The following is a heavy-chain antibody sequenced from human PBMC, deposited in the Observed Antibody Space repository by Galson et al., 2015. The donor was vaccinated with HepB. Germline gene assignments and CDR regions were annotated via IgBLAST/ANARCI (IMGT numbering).Heavy chain of an antibody. CDR1: GYIFITYW. CDR2: IYPDDSDT. Sequence: QSGAEVKEPGESLRISCQGSGYIFITYWIGWVRQKPGKGLEWMGIIYPDDSDTRYSPSFQGQVTISADKSISTAYLQWSSLKSSDTAIYYCARSLRAAPVGGSAFEDWGQGTLVTVSS. D-gene: IGHD6-19*01. J-gene: IGHJ4*02. CDR3: ARSLRAAPVGGSAFED. V-gene: IGHV5-51*01.